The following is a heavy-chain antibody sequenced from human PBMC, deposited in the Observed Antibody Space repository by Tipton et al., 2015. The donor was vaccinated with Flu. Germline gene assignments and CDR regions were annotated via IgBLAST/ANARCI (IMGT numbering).Heavy chain of an antibody. CDR2: IYYSGSI. CDR1: GGSISSHY. V-gene: IGHV4-59*11. D-gene: IGHD3-16*01. J-gene: IGHJ3*02. CDR3: AREWGDAFDI. Sequence: TLSLTCTVSGGSISSHYWSWIRQPPGKGLEWIGYIYYSGSISYNPSLKSRVTISVDTSKNQFPLKLSSVTAADTAVYCCAREWGDAFDIWGQGTMVTVSS.